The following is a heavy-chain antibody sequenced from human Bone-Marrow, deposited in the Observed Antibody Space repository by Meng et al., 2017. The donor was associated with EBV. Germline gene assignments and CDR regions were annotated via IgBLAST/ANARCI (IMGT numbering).Heavy chain of an antibody. CDR2: IYWDDDK. Sequence: HIALSDAVPTLSTTPQTLSLTFTVSGCSLSTSGVGVGCIRQPPGKALEWLALIYWDDDKRDSPSLKSRLTITKDTSKNQVVLTMTNMDPVDTATYYCAHSRWVIAAAGTPNFDYWGQGTLVTVSS. V-gene: IGHV2-5*02. J-gene: IGHJ4*02. D-gene: IGHD6-13*01. CDR3: AHSRWVIAAAGTPNFDY. CDR1: GCSLSTSGVG.